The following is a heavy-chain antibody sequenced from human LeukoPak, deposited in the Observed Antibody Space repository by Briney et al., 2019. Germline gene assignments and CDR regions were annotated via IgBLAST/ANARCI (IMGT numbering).Heavy chain of an antibody. CDR2: IHSSGST. CDR3: ARCKAETSIDY. V-gene: IGHV4-59*01. J-gene: IGHJ4*02. Sequence: SETLSLTCPVSGGSLSSYYWSWIRQPPGKGLEWIGYIHSSGSTNYNPSLKSRVTISLDTSKNQFSLNMGSVPAADTAIYFCARCKAETSIDYWGQGTLVTVYS. CDR1: GGSLSSYY. D-gene: IGHD2/OR15-2a*01.